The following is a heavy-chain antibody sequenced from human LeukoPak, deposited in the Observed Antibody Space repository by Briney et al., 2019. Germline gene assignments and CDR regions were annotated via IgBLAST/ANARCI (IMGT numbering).Heavy chain of an antibody. Sequence: PGGSLRVSCAASGFSVSSNDMTWVRQAPGKGLGWVSVIYKSGNTFYSDSVKGRFTISRDSSKNTVYLQMDSLRAQYTAAYYCARYTSGSYFDSWGQGTLVTVSS. V-gene: IGHV3-53*01. D-gene: IGHD6-19*01. CDR1: GFSVSSND. J-gene: IGHJ4*02. CDR3: ARYTSGSYFDS. CDR2: IYKSGNT.